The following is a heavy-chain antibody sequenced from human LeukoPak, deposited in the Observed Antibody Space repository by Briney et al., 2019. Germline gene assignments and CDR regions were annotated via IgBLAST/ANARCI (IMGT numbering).Heavy chain of an antibody. J-gene: IGHJ4*02. CDR3: VKIGGY. D-gene: IGHD3-16*01. Sequence: PGGSLRLFCAASGLALSSYWMNWVRQAPGEGLEWVSNIKEDGSEKFHVVSVKGRFNISRDNDENSLCLQINSLRTEDTAIYYCVKIGGYWGQGTLVTVPS. CDR1: GLALSSYW. CDR2: IKEDGSEK. V-gene: IGHV3-7*05.